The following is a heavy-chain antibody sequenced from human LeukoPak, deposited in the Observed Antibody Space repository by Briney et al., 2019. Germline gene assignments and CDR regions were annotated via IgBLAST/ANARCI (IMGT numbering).Heavy chain of an antibody. Sequence: GRSLRLSCAASGFTFSSYAMHWVRQAPGKGLEWVAVTSYDGSNKYYADSVRGRFTISRDNSKNMLYLQMNRLKTEDTAVYYCARDLRLTIAAAYSFDHWGQGTLVTVSS. CDR1: GFTFSSYA. V-gene: IGHV3-30-3*01. CDR3: ARDLRLTIAAAYSFDH. D-gene: IGHD6-13*01. J-gene: IGHJ4*02. CDR2: TSYDGSNK.